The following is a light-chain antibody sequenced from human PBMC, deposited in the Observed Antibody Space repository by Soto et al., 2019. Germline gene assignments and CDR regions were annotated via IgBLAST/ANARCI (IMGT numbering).Light chain of an antibody. Sequence: RLTQSPSSLSASVGDTVTISCRASQDISTYLAWYQQKPGKAPTLLIFGASSLHNEVPPRFAGSGSGSEFTLTINRLQPDDFATYYCQHYTLYSAPFGQGTRV. CDR2: GAS. J-gene: IGKJ5*01. CDR1: QDISTY. CDR3: QHYTLYSAP. V-gene: IGKV1-5*01.